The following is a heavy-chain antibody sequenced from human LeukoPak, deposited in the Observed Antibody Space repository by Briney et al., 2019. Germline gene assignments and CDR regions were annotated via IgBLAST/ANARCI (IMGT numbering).Heavy chain of an antibody. CDR1: GFTFGDST. J-gene: IGHJ4*02. CDR3: LRYYYDSSGYPYLGY. D-gene: IGHD3-22*01. V-gene: IGHV3-73*01. Sequence: GGSLRLSCAASGFTFGDSTFHWVRQASGKRLAWVGRLGSKADNFATTYSASVKGRFTISRDEAKTTVYLQMNSLKTEDTAVYYCLRYYYDSSGYPYLGYWGQGTLVTVSS. CDR2: LGSKADNFAT.